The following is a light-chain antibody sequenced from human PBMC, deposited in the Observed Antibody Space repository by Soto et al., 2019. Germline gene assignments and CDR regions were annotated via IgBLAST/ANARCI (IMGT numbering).Light chain of an antibody. CDR1: SSDVAAYNY. Sequence: QAALTQPASVSGSPGQPIAISCTGTSSDVAAYNYVSWYQQHPGKAPKLMIYDVSNRLSGVSNRFSGSKSGNTASLTISGLQAEDEADYYCTSYTTSTTWVFGGGTKVTVL. CDR3: TSYTTSTTWV. J-gene: IGLJ3*02. V-gene: IGLV2-14*03. CDR2: DVS.